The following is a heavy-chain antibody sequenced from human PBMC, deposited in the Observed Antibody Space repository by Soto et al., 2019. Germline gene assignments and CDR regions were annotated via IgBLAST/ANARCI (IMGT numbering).Heavy chain of an antibody. D-gene: IGHD2-15*01. Sequence: SETLSLTCTVSGGSISSGGYYWSWIRQHPGKGLEWIGYLYYSGSTYYNPSLKSRVTISVDTSKNQFSLKLSSVTAADTAVYYCARALSGGGSWDRCDPWGQGTLVTVSS. CDR2: LYYSGST. CDR3: ARALSGGGSWDRCDP. V-gene: IGHV4-31*03. CDR1: GGSISSGGYY. J-gene: IGHJ5*02.